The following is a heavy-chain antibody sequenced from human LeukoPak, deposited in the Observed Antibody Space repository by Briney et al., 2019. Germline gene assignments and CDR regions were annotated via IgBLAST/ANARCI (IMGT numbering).Heavy chain of an antibody. CDR1: GGSISSGSYY. V-gene: IGHV4-61*02. CDR2: IYTSGST. J-gene: IGHJ6*03. D-gene: IGHD3-10*01. CDR3: ARGGLLWFVELAMDV. Sequence: SQTLSLTCTVSGGSISSGSYYWSWIRQPAGKGLEWIGRIYTSGSTNYNPSLKSRVTISVDTSKNQFSLKLSSVTAADTAVYYCARGGLLWFVELAMDVWGKGTTVTVSS.